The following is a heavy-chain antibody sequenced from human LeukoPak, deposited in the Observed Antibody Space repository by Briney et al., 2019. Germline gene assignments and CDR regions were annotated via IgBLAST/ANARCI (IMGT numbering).Heavy chain of an antibody. CDR3: AVEMATIGGFDY. CDR2: INHSGST. D-gene: IGHD5-24*01. Sequence: PSETLSLTCAVYGGSFSGYYWSWIRQPPGKGLEWIGEINHSGSTNYNPSLKSRVTISVDTSKNQFSLKLSSVTAADTAVYYCAVEMATIGGFDYWGQGTLVTVSS. J-gene: IGHJ4*02. V-gene: IGHV4-34*01. CDR1: GGSFSGYY.